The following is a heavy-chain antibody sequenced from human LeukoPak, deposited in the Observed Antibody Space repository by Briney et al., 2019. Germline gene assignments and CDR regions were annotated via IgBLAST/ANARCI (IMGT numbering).Heavy chain of an antibody. D-gene: IGHD2-21*01. V-gene: IGHV3-48*04. Sequence: GGSLRLSCAASGFPFSSYNMNWVRQAPGKGLEWVSYISGSGRTIDYADSVKGRFTISRDNAKNSLYLQMNSLRAEDTAMYYCARDREGDSDYWGQGTLVTVSS. J-gene: IGHJ4*02. CDR1: GFPFSSYN. CDR3: ARDREGDSDY. CDR2: ISGSGRTI.